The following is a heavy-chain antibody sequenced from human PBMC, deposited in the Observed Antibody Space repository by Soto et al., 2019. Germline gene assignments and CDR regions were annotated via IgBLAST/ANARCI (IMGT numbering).Heavy chain of an antibody. V-gene: IGHV5-51*01. CDR1: GYSFTSYW. CDR3: ARTLVYYDFWSGRTPYYYMDV. D-gene: IGHD3-3*01. J-gene: IGHJ6*03. Sequence: PGESLKISCKGSGYSFTSYWIGWVRQMPGKGLEWMGIIYPGDSDTRYSPYFQGQVTISADKSISTAYLQWSSLKAPDTAMYYCARTLVYYDFWSGRTPYYYMDVWGKGTTVTVSS. CDR2: IYPGDSDT.